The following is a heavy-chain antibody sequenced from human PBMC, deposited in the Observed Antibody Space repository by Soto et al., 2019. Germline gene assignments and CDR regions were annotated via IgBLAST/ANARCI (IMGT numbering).Heavy chain of an antibody. Sequence: QVQLQESGPGLVKPSQTLSLICTVSGGSINSGGYYWNWIRQHPGKGLEWIGHIYYSGSTYYNPFLMSRVTISADTSENQFALKLSSVTAADTAVYFCARGYRQSGDSSSWVFDYWGQGTLVNVSS. D-gene: IGHD6-13*01. J-gene: IGHJ4*02. CDR2: IYYSGST. CDR3: ARGYRQSGDSSSWVFDY. V-gene: IGHV4-31*03. CDR1: GGSINSGGYY.